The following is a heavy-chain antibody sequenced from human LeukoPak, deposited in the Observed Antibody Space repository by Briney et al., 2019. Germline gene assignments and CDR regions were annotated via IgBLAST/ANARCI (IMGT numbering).Heavy chain of an antibody. D-gene: IGHD2-2*01. V-gene: IGHV4-59*08. CDR2: IDYSGST. CDR1: GGSINNYY. J-gene: IGHJ5*02. Sequence: PSETLSLTCTVSGGSINNYYWDWIRQPPGKGLEWIGYIDYSGSTSYNPSLKSRVTISVDMSKNQFSLKLSSVTAADTAVYYCARLRGPVTIDPWGQGTLVTVSS. CDR3: ARLRGPVTIDP.